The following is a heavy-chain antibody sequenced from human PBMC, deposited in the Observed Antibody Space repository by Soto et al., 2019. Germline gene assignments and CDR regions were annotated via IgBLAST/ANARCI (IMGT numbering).Heavy chain of an antibody. D-gene: IGHD6-19*01. J-gene: IGHJ3*02. CDR3: ARAHSSGWYIGAFEI. CDR2: IDWDDDK. CDR1: GFSLSTSGMC. V-gene: IGHV2-70*01. Sequence: SGPTLVNPTQTLTLTCTFSGFSLSTSGMCVSWIRQPPGKALEWLALIDWDDDKYYSTPLKTRLTISKDTSKNQVVLTMTNMDPVDTATYYCARAHSSGWYIGAFEIWGQGTMVTVSS.